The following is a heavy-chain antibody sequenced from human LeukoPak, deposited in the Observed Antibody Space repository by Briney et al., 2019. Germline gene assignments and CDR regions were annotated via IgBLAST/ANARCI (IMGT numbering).Heavy chain of an antibody. Sequence: SGGSLRLSCAASGFTFSSYSMNWVRQAPGKGLEWVSSISSSSSYIYYADSVTGRFTISRDNAKNSLYLQMNSLRAEDTAVYYCARGRLYDYGDYVLSWFDPWGQGTLVTVSS. J-gene: IGHJ5*02. V-gene: IGHV3-21*01. CDR3: ARGRLYDYGDYVLSWFDP. CDR2: ISSSSSYI. D-gene: IGHD4-17*01. CDR1: GFTFSSYS.